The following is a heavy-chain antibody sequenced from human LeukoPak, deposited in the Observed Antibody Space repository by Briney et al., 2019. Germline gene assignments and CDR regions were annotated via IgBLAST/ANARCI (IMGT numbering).Heavy chain of an antibody. V-gene: IGHV3-33*01. D-gene: IGHD5-24*01. Sequence: GRSLRLSCAASGFTFGRYGMNWVRQAPGKGLEWVAVIWYDGSNKDYADSVKGRFTISRDNSKKTVNLQMNSLRAEDTAVYYCTRENGGDGYNGGAFDIWGQGTMVTVAS. CDR1: GFTFGRYG. CDR3: TRENGGDGYNGGAFDI. CDR2: IWYDGSNK. J-gene: IGHJ3*02.